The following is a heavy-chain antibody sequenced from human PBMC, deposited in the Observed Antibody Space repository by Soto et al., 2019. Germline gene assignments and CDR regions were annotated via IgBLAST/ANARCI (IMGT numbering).Heavy chain of an antibody. CDR1: GYTFTGNY. Sequence: QVQLVQSGAEVKRPGASVKVSCKASGYTFTGNYMHWVRQAPGQGLEWMGWINPNTGVTHYAQTFQGWVTMTRDTSTSTAYMELRSLKSDDTAVYFCARECTSSRFDYWGQGSLVTVPS. V-gene: IGHV1-2*04. CDR3: ARECTSSRFDY. CDR2: INPNTGVT. J-gene: IGHJ4*02. D-gene: IGHD2-2*01.